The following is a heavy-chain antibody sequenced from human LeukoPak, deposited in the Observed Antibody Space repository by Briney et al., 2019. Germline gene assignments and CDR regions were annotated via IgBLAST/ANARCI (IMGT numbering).Heavy chain of an antibody. Sequence: GGSLRLPCAASGFTFSSYGMHWVRQAPGKGLEWVAVISYDGSNKYYADSVKGRFTISRDNSKNTLYLQMNSLRAEDTAVYYCAKDYYDSSGYYFDAFDIWGQGTMVTVSS. CDR3: AKDYYDSSGYYFDAFDI. D-gene: IGHD3-22*01. J-gene: IGHJ3*02. CDR2: ISYDGSNK. CDR1: GFTFSSYG. V-gene: IGHV3-30*18.